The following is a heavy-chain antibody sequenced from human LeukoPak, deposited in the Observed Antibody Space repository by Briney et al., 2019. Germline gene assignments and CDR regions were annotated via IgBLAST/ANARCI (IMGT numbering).Heavy chain of an antibody. CDR2: ISYDGSNK. J-gene: IGHJ4*02. D-gene: IGHD5-18*01. CDR1: GFTFSSYA. V-gene: IGHV3-30*04. Sequence: GGSLRLSCAASGFTFSSYAMHWVRQAPGKGLEWVAVISYDGSNKYYADSVKGRFTISRDNSKSTLYLQMNSLRAEDMAVYYCARAAPAYSYGRGVCDYWGQGTLVTVSS. CDR3: ARAAPAYSYGRGVCDY.